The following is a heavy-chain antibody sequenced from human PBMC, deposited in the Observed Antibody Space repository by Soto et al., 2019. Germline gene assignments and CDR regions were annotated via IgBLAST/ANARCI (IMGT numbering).Heavy chain of an antibody. CDR3: AKERYCSSTSCYVFDY. CDR1: GFTFSSDA. D-gene: IGHD2-2*01. CDR2: ISGSGGST. V-gene: IGHV3-23*01. Sequence: EVQLLESGGGLVQPGGSLRLSCAASGFTFSSDAMSWVRQAPGKGLEWVSAISGSGGSTYYADSVKGRFTISRDNSKNTLYLQMNSLRAEDTAVYYCAKERYCSSTSCYVFDYWGQGTLVTVSS. J-gene: IGHJ4*02.